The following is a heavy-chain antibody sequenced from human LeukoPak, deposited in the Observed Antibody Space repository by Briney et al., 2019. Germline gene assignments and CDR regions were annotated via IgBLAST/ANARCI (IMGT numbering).Heavy chain of an antibody. J-gene: IGHJ2*01. V-gene: IGHV4-39*01. Sequence: SETLSLTCTVSGGSISRSSYYWGCIRQPPGKGLEWIGSIHYSGIIYYNPSLKSRVTISVDTSKNHFSLKMSSVTTADTAVYYCARHQEVDFDLWGRGTLVTVSS. CDR3: ARHQEVDFDL. CDR2: IHYSGII. CDR1: GGSISRSSYY.